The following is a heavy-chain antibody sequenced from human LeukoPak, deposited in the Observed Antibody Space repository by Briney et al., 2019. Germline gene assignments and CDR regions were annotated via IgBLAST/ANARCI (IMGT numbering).Heavy chain of an antibody. V-gene: IGHV1-8*03. D-gene: IGHD4-17*01. J-gene: IGHJ6*03. CDR2: MNPNSGNT. CDR3: ARCGDPYYYYYYMDV. CDR1: GYTFTSYD. Sequence: ASVKVSCKASGYTFTSYDINWVRQATGQGLEWMGWMNPNSGNTGYAQKFQGRVTITRNTSISTAYMELSSLRSEDTAVYYCARCGDPYYYYYYMDVWGKGTTVTISS.